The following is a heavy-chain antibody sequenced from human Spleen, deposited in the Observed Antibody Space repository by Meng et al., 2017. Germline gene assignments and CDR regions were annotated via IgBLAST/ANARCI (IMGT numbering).Heavy chain of an antibody. CDR2: IATAGDT. V-gene: IGHV3-13*01. J-gene: IGHJ4*02. D-gene: IGHD4-17*01. CDR1: ALTFSSYD. CDR3: ARDTTVIDS. Sequence: GESLKISCAASALTFSSYDIHWVRQGTGKGLEWVSAIATAGDTYYPGSVKGRFTITRENATNSLYLQMNSLRAEDTAVYYCARDTTVIDSWGQGTVVTSPQ.